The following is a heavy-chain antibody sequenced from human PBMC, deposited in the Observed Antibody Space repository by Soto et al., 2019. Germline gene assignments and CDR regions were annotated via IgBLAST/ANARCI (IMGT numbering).Heavy chain of an antibody. Sequence: QVQLVESGGGVVQPGKSLRLSCAGSGFTFSSYGMDWVRQAPGKGLEWVAVISYDGSNKYYADSVKCRFTISRDNSKNTLYLQMSSLRADDTAVYYCAKVRMGAGVRGYFDYWGQGTLVTVSS. CDR3: AKVRMGAGVRGYFDY. CDR1: GFTFSSYG. J-gene: IGHJ4*02. V-gene: IGHV3-30*18. CDR2: ISYDGSNK. D-gene: IGHD3-10*01.